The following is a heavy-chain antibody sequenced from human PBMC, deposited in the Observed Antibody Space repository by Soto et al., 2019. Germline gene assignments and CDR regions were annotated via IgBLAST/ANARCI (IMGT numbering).Heavy chain of an antibody. V-gene: IGHV3-30*03. CDR2: ISRDGGTK. D-gene: IGHD2-21*01. Sequence: QVQLVESGGGVVQPGRSLRLSCAVSGFTVSTYGMHWVRQAPGKGLEWVAVISRDGGTKYYADSVKGRFTISRDNSRHTLFVDRNSSRPHAMVAYYCPGEFPVGRWGLGTLV. CDR3: PGEFPVGR. J-gene: IGHJ4*02. CDR1: GFTVSTYG.